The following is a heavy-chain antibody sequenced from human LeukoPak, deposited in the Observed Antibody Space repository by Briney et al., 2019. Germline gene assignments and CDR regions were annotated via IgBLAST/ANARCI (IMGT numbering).Heavy chain of an antibody. CDR3: VRVSSGWYLHYYYGMDV. D-gene: IGHD6-19*01. CDR1: GGTFSSYA. Sequence: GSSVKVSCKASGGTFSSYAISWVRQAPGQGLEWMGRIIPIFGIANYAQKFQGRVTITADKSTSTAYMELSSLRSEDTAVYYCVRVSSGWYLHYYYGMDVWGQGTTVTVSS. V-gene: IGHV1-69*04. J-gene: IGHJ6*02. CDR2: IIPIFGIA.